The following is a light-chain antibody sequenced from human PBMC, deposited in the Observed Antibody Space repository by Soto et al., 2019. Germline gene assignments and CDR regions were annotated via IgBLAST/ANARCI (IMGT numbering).Light chain of an antibody. V-gene: IGKV3-20*01. CDR3: QQYGNFPRT. CDR1: QNVISGD. J-gene: IGKJ1*01. CDR2: RTS. Sequence: EVVLTQSPGTLSLSPGERATLSCRASQNVISGDLAWYQQKPGQAPRLLLYRTSSRVTGVPDRFSGSGSGTDFSLTISRLEPEDFAVYYCQQYGNFPRTFGQGTKVEIK.